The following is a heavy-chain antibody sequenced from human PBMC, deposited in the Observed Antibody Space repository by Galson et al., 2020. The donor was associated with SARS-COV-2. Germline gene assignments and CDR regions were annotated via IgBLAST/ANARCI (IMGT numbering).Heavy chain of an antibody. D-gene: IGHD2-2*01. J-gene: IGHJ5*02. Sequence: ASVQVSCKASGYTFTNYGISWVRQAPGQGLEWMGWISPYNGKTNYAQKFQGRVTMTTDTSTSIAYMGLRSLRYDETALYYCARDTDVVVLPAAECYFDPWGQGTLVTVSS. V-gene: IGHV1-18*04. CDR3: ARDTDVVVLPAAECYFDP. CDR2: ISPYNGKT. CDR1: GYTFTNYG.